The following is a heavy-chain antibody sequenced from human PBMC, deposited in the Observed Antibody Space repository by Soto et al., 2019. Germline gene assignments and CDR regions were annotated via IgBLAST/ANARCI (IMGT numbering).Heavy chain of an antibody. J-gene: IGHJ4*02. CDR1: GGTFSTYS. CDR2: IIPMFGTP. D-gene: IGHD6-19*01. Sequence: QVQLVQSGAEVKEPGSSVKVSCKASGGTFSTYSISWVRQAPGQGLERMGMIIPMFGTPDYAQKSQGRVTITADESTSTVYMELSSLRSEDTAVYYCAREGGAYSSGWRYFDYWGQGTLVTVSS. CDR3: AREGGAYSSGWRYFDY. V-gene: IGHV1-69*18.